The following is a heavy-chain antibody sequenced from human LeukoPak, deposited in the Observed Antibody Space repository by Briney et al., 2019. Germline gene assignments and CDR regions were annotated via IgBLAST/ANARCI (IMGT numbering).Heavy chain of an antibody. CDR2: MYYSGST. CDR1: GGSISSGGYD. J-gene: IGHJ4*02. Sequence: SQTLSLTRTVSGGSISSGGYDSSWIREHPGKGLEWIGYMYYSGSTYYNPSLKRRVTISVATSKNQLSLTLSAVTAADTAVYYCPRDRGSSGYYSGWGQGTLVTVSS. V-gene: IGHV4-31*03. CDR3: PRDRGSSGYYSG. D-gene: IGHD3-22*01.